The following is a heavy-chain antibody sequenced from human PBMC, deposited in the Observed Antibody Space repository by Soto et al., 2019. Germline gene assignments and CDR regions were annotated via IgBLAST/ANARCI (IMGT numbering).Heavy chain of an antibody. D-gene: IGHD1-26*01. CDR1: GGSISIYY. J-gene: IGHJ4*02. CDR3: ARTGSWDPHFDY. Sequence: PSETLSLTCTVSGGSISIYYWSWIRQPPGKGLEWIGYIYYSGSTNYNPSLKSRVTISVDTSKNQSSLKLSSVTAADTAVYYCARTGSWDPHFDYWGQGTLVTVSS. CDR2: IYYSGST. V-gene: IGHV4-59*01.